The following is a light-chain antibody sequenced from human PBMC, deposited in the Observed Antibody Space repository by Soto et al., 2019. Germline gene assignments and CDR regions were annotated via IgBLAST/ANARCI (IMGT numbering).Light chain of an antibody. J-gene: IGKJ2*01. CDR1: QSVSSSY. Sequence: EIVLTQSPGTLSLSPGERATLSCRASQSVSSSYLAWYQQKPGQAPRLLIYDASSRATGIPDRFRGSGSETAFTLTITSLETNAFAVYYCQHYGSSSYTFGQGTKLEIK. CDR3: QHYGSSSYT. V-gene: IGKV3-20*01. CDR2: DAS.